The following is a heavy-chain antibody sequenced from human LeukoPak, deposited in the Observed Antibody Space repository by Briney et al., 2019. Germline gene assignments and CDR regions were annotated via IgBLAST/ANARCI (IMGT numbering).Heavy chain of an antibody. J-gene: IGHJ4*02. CDR2: INTDGSGT. V-gene: IGHV3-74*01. Sequence: GGSLRLSCVASGFTFSSYWMSWVRQAPGKGLVWVSLINTDGSGTTYADSVKGRFTISRDNAKNTLYLQMNSLRAEDTVVYYCARGALGYCNSINCPQLDYWGQGTLVTVSS. CDR1: GFTFSSYW. D-gene: IGHD2-2*01. CDR3: ARGALGYCNSINCPQLDY.